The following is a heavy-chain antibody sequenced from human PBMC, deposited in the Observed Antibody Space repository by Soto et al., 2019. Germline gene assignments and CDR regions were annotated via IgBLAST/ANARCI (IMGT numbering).Heavy chain of an antibody. CDR3: ARYGTRGDW. J-gene: IGHJ5*01. V-gene: IGHV3-48*03. CDR1: GFTFSSFE. Sequence: GGSLRLSCAASGFTFSSFEMNWVRQAPDKGLEWASYISSSGSTKYYADSVKGRFAISRDNAKNSLYLHLNSLRVGDTAVYYCARYGTRGDWWGLGTQVTVSS. D-gene: IGHD3-10*01. CDR2: ISSSGSTK.